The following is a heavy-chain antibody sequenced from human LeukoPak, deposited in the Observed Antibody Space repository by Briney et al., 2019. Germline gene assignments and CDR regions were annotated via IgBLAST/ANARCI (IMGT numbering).Heavy chain of an antibody. D-gene: IGHD2-2*01. V-gene: IGHV4-38-2*01. CDR2: IYHSGNT. Sequence: SETLSLTCAVSGYSISTGYYWGWIRQPPGKGLEWIGSIYHSGNTYYSPSLKSRVTISVDTSKNQFPLKLSSVTAADTAVYYCARLTPPAIVPTARGYYFDYWGQGTLVTVSS. CDR1: GYSISTGYY. J-gene: IGHJ4*02. CDR3: ARLTPPAIVPTARGYYFDY.